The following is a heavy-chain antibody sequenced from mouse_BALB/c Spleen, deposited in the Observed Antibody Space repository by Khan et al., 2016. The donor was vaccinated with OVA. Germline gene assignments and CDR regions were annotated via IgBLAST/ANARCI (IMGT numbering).Heavy chain of an antibody. CDR2: INTYTGEP. V-gene: IGHV9-3-1*01. J-gene: IGHJ4*01. CDR3: ASTLYGSGYDDAMDY. CDR1: GYIFTNYG. Sequence: QIQLVQSGPELKKPGETVKISCKASGYIFTNYGMTWVKQAPGKGLKWMGWINTYTGEPSSADDFKGRFAFSLETSAQTAYLQTNTRQNEATTTFFYASTLYGSGYDDAMDYWGQGTSVTVSS. D-gene: IGHD1-1*01.